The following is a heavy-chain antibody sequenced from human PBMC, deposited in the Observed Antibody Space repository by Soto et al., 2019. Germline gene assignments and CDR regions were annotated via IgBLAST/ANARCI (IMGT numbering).Heavy chain of an antibody. CDR3: AREEWSIGSGSYYFDY. CDR2: IYHSGSA. D-gene: IGHD3-10*01. Sequence: QVQLQESGPGLVKPSGTLSLTCAVSSGSISSSNWWSWVRQPPGKGLEWIGEIYHSGSANYNPSLKSRVTISVDKSKNQFSLKLSSVTAADTAVYYCAREEWSIGSGSYYFDYWGQGTLVTVSS. V-gene: IGHV4-4*02. CDR1: SGSISSSNW. J-gene: IGHJ4*02.